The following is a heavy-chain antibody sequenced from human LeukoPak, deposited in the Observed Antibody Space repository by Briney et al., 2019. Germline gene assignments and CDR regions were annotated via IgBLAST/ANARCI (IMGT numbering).Heavy chain of an antibody. D-gene: IGHD1-1*01. J-gene: IGHJ4*02. Sequence: GGSLRLSCAASGFTFNKYAMTWVRQAPGKGLVWVAVISASGDNTDYADSVKGRFTISRDNSKNTPSLQMNSLRVEDTAVYYCAKVVGTGTTPTDYWGQGTLVTVSS. CDR3: AKVVGTGTTPTDY. CDR2: ISASGDNT. V-gene: IGHV3-23*01. CDR1: GFTFNKYA.